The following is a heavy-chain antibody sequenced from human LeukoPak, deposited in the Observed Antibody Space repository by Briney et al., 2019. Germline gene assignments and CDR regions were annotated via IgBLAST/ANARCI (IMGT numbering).Heavy chain of an antibody. CDR1: SGSISTSNYY. Sequence: PSETLSLTCTVSSGSISTSNYYWGWVRQPPGKALEWIGSIYYSGSTYYNPSLKSRVTISVDTSKNQFSLKLSSVTASDTAIYYCARHLYGDNLQRTFDIWGQGTMVTVSS. CDR2: IYYSGST. V-gene: IGHV4-39*01. CDR3: ARHLYGDNLQRTFDI. D-gene: IGHD4/OR15-4a*01. J-gene: IGHJ3*02.